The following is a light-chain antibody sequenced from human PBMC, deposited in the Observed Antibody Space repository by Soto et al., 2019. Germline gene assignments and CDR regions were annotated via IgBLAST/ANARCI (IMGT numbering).Light chain of an antibody. CDR1: QSVSSSY. J-gene: IGKJ1*01. V-gene: IGKV3-20*01. CDR2: GAS. CDR3: QQYGSSPET. Sequence: IVLTQSPGTLSLSPGERATLSCRASQSVSSSYLAWYQQKPGQAPRLLIYGASSRATGIPDRFSGSGSGTDFTLTISRLEPEDFAVYYCQQYGSSPETFGQGTNADNK.